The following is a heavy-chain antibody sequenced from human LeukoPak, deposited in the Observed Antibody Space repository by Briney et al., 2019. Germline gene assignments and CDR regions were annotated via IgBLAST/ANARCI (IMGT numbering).Heavy chain of an antibody. CDR2: ISSGSSTI. J-gene: IGHJ4*02. V-gene: IGHV3-48*01. Sequence: GGSLRLSCAASGFTFSSYSMNWVRQAPAKGLAWIAYISSGSSTIYYADSVKGRFTISRDNAKNSLYLQMNSLRAEDTAVYYCAKARVIVVVTAIDDYWGQGTLVTVSS. CDR3: AKARVIVVVTAIDDY. D-gene: IGHD2-21*02. CDR1: GFTFSSYS.